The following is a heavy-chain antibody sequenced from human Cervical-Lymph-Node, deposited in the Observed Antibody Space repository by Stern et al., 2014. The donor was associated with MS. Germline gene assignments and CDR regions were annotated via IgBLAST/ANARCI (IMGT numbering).Heavy chain of an antibody. CDR1: GGSISSYY. CDR2: IYYSGST. Sequence: QLQLQESGPGLVKPSETLSLTCTVSGGSISSYYWSWIRQPPGKGREWIGYIYYSGSTNYNPSLKSRVTISVDTSKNQFSLKLSSVTAADTAVYYCARRSYSSSWYPFDYWGQGTLVTVSS. CDR3: ARRSYSSSWYPFDY. D-gene: IGHD6-13*01. J-gene: IGHJ4*02. V-gene: IGHV4-59*01.